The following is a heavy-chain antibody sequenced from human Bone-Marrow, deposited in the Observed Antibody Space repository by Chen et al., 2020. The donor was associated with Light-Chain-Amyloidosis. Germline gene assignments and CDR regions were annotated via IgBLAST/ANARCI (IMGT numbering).Heavy chain of an antibody. CDR2: IYPDDSDA. J-gene: IGHJ4*02. V-gene: IGHV5-51*01. CDR1: GYTFPNYW. D-gene: IGHD5-12*01. Sequence: EVQLEQSGPEVKKPGEPRKTSCKGSGYTFPNYWIGWVRQMPGKGLEWMGVIYPDDSDARYSPSFEGQVTISADKSITTAYLQWRSLKASDTAMYYCARRRDGYNFDYWGQGTLVTVSS. CDR3: ARRRDGYNFDY.